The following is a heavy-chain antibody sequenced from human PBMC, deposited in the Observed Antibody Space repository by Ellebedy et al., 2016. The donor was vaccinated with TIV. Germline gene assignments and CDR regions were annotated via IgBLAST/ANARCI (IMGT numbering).Heavy chain of an antibody. J-gene: IGHJ4*02. CDR2: IYAGGTT. D-gene: IGHD6-19*01. CDR3: ARDREIAVADFVY. V-gene: IGHV3-53*01. Sequence: PGGSLRLSCAASGFSVTNNYMSWVRQAPGQGLEWVSLIYAGGTTNYADSVKGRFTISRDTSNNTVHLEMNSLRAEDTAVYYCARDREIAVADFVYWGQGTLVTVSS. CDR1: GFSVTNNY.